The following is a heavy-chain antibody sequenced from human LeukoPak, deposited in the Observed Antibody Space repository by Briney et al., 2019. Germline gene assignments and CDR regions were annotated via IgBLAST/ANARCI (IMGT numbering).Heavy chain of an antibody. V-gene: IGHV1-8*03. CDR3: AIGYYYGSGSDDAFDI. J-gene: IGHJ3*02. CDR2: MNPNSGNT. CDR1: GYTFTSYD. D-gene: IGHD3-10*01. Sequence: ASVKVSCKASGYTFTSYDINWVRQATGQGLEWVGWMNPNSGNTGYAQKFQGRVTITRNTSISTAYMELSSLRSEDTAVYYCAIGYYYGSGSDDAFDIWGQGTMVTVSS.